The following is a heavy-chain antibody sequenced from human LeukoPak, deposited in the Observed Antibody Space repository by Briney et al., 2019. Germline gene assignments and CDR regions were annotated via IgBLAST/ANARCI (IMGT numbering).Heavy chain of an antibody. CDR2: ISSSGSTI. CDR3: ARVGDIVVVVAGTEGMDV. V-gene: IGHV3-48*03. J-gene: IGHJ6*04. Sequence: GGSLRLSCAASGFTFSNYFMHWVRQAPGKGLEWVSYISSSGSTIYYADSVKGRFTISRDNAKNSLYLQMNSLRAEDTAVYYCARVGDIVVVVAGTEGMDVWGKGTTVTVSS. CDR1: GFTFSNYF. D-gene: IGHD2-15*01.